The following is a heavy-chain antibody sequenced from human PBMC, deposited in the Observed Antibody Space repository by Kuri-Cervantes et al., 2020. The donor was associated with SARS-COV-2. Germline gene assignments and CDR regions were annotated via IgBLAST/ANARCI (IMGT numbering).Heavy chain of an antibody. V-gene: IGHV4-59*12. D-gene: IGHD6-19*01. Sequence: ESLKISCTVSGGSISSYYWSWIRQPPGKGLEWIGYIYYSGSTNYNPSLKSRVTISVDTSKNQFSLKLSSVTAADTAVYYCARESIAVAGTGGFDPWGQGTLVTVSS. J-gene: IGHJ5*02. CDR1: GGSISSYY. CDR2: IYYSGST. CDR3: ARESIAVAGTGGFDP.